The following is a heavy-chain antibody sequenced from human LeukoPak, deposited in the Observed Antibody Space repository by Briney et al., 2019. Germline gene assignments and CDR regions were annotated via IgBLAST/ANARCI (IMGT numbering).Heavy chain of an antibody. CDR1: GFTFSSYS. J-gene: IGHJ6*03. V-gene: IGHV3-21*01. CDR2: ISSSSSYI. D-gene: IGHD4-23*01. CDR3: ARDQTVVKVMDV. Sequence: PGGSLRLSCAASGFTFSSYSTNWVRQAPGKGLEWVSSISSSSSYIYYADSVKGRFTISRDNAKNSLYLQMNSLRAEDTAVYYCARDQTVVKVMDVWGKGTTVTVSS.